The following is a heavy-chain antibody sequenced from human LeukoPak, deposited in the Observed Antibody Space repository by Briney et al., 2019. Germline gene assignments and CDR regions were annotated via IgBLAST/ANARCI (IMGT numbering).Heavy chain of an antibody. J-gene: IGHJ3*02. Sequence: ASVKVSRKVSGYTLTELSMHWMRQAPGKGLEWMGGFDPEDGETIYAQKFQGRVTMTEDTSTDTAYMELSNLRSEDTAVYYCATGDRSHDAFDIWGQGTMVTVSS. CDR3: ATGDRSHDAFDI. V-gene: IGHV1-24*01. CDR2: FDPEDGET. CDR1: GYTLTELS.